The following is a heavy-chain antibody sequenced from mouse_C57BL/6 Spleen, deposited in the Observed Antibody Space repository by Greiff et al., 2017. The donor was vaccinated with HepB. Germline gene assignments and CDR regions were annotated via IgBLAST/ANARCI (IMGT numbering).Heavy chain of an antibody. CDR3: SIGPLYDSSHFDY. CDR1: GYTFTGYW. CDR2: ILPGSGST. V-gene: IGHV1-9*01. Sequence: QVQLKQSGAELMKPGASVKLSCKATGYTFTGYWIEWVKQRPGHGLEWIGEILPGSGSTNYNEKFKGKATFTADTSYNTAYMQLSILTTKDSAIYYYSIGPLYDSSHFDYWGQGTTLTVSS. D-gene: IGHD1-1*01. J-gene: IGHJ2*01.